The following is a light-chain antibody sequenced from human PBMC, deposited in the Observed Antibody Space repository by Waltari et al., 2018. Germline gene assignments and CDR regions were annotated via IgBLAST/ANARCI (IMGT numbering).Light chain of an antibody. CDR1: SSNLGRHF. CDR2: KNN. Sequence: QAVLTQPPSASGTPGQRVSISCSGGSSNLGRHFVYWYQQLPGMAPKLLIYKNNQRPSGVPDRFSGSKSGTSASLVISGLRSEDEAHYYCTAWDDSLTGVLFGEGTKLTV. J-gene: IGLJ2*01. V-gene: IGLV1-47*01. CDR3: TAWDDSLTGVL.